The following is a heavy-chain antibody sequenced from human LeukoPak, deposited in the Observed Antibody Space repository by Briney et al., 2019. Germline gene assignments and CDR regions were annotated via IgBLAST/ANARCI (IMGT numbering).Heavy chain of an antibody. CDR1: GGSISSYY. CDR2: IYYSGST. Sequence: SETLSLTCTVSGGSISSYYWSWLRQPPGKGLEWIGYIYYSGSTNYNPSLKSRVTISVDTSKNQFSLKLSSVTAADTAVYYCCSSTRGYNWFDPWGQGTLVTVSS. J-gene: IGHJ5*02. D-gene: IGHD2-2*01. CDR3: CSSTRGYNWFDP. V-gene: IGHV4-59*01.